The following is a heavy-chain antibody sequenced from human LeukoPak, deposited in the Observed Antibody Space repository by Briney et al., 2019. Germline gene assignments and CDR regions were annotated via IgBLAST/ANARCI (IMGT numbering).Heavy chain of an antibody. CDR3: ARHVYSSGWGAFDI. V-gene: IGHV3-21*01. D-gene: IGHD6-19*01. J-gene: IGHJ3*02. CDR2: ISRSATYL. CDR1: GFTFSGYS. Sequence: VKPGGSLRLSCAASGFTFSGYSMNWVRQAPGKGLEWVSSISRSATYLYYADSLQGRFTVSRDDAKSSPYLQMNSLSAEDTAVYYCARHVYSSGWGAFDIWGQGTMVTVSS.